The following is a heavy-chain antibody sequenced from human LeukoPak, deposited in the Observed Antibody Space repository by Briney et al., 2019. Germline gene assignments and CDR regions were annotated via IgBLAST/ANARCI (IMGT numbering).Heavy chain of an antibody. CDR1: GFTFSSFG. V-gene: IGHV3-21*01. D-gene: IGHD3-10*01. CDR3: ARDRVCMVRGVTALDY. Sequence: GGSLRLSCAASGFTFSSFGMNWVRQAPGKGLEWVSPISMSSSYIYYADSVKGRFIISRDNAKNSLYLQMNSLRAEDTAVYYCARDRVCMVRGVTALDYWGQGTLVTVSS. J-gene: IGHJ4*02. CDR2: ISMSSSYI.